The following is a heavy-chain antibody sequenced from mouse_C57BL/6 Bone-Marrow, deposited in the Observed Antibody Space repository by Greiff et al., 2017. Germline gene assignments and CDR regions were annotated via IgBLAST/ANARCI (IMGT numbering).Heavy chain of an antibody. CDR3: ASYYGSSYFDY. D-gene: IGHD1-1*01. CDR2: IDPSDSET. V-gene: IGHV1-52*01. Sequence: VQLQQPGAELVRPGSSVKLSCKASGYTFTSYWMHWVKQRPIQGLEWIGNIDPSDSETHYNQKFKDKATLTVDKSSSTAYMQLSSLTSEDSAVYYCASYYGSSYFDYWGQGATLTVSA. CDR1: GYTFTSYW. J-gene: IGHJ2*01.